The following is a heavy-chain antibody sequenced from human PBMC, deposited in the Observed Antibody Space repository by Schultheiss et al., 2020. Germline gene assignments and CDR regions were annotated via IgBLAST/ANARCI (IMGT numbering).Heavy chain of an antibody. CDR3: AKDRGYSYGRYYYYYGMDV. V-gene: IGHV1-8*02. J-gene: IGHJ6*02. Sequence: ASVKVSCKASGYTFTGFHMHWVRQAPGQGLEWMGWMNPNSGNTGYAQKFQGRVTMTRNTSISTAYMELSSLRSEDTAVYYCAKDRGYSYGRYYYYYGMDVWGQGTTVTVSS. CDR2: MNPNSGNT. D-gene: IGHD5-18*01. CDR1: GYTFTGFH.